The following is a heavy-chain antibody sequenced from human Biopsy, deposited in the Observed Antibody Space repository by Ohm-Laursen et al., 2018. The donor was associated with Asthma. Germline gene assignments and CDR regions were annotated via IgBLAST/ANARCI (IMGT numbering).Heavy chain of an antibody. CDR3: ARDREYSSGWYQPLFDY. CDR2: IWYDGSNK. V-gene: IGHV3-33*08. J-gene: IGHJ4*02. CDR1: GFTFSDYY. Sequence: SLRLSCAASGFTFSDYYMSWIRQAPGKGLEWVAVIWYDGSNKYYADSVKGRFTISRDNSKNTLYLQMNSLRAEDTAVYYCARDREYSSGWYQPLFDYWSQGTLVTVAS. D-gene: IGHD6-19*01.